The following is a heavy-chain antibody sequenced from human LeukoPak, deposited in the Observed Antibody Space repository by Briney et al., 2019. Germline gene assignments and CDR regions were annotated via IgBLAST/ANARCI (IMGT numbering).Heavy chain of an antibody. Sequence: GRSLRLSCAASGFTFSTYGMHCVRQAPGKGLEWVAVISYDGSNKFYGDSVKGRFTISRDNSKNTLYLQMNSLRPEDTAVYYCAKNGFTFGGLIDINFDCWGQGTLVTVSS. CDR1: GFTFSTYG. J-gene: IGHJ4*02. CDR2: ISYDGSNK. V-gene: IGHV3-30*18. D-gene: IGHD3-16*02. CDR3: AKNGFTFGGLIDINFDC.